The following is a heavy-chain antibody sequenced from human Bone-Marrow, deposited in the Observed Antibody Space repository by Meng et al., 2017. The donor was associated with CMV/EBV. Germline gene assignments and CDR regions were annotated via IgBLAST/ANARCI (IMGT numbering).Heavy chain of an antibody. D-gene: IGHD6-13*01. Sequence: ASVKVSCKASGYTFTGYYMHWVRQAPGQGLEWMGWINPNSGGTNYAQKFQGRVTMTTDTSTSTAYMELRSLRSDDTAVYYCARVEINHSSSWYGDIINYFDYWGQGTLVTVSS. CDR2: INPNSGGT. CDR3: ARVEINHSSSWYGDIINYFDY. CDR1: GYTFTGYY. J-gene: IGHJ4*02. V-gene: IGHV1-2*02.